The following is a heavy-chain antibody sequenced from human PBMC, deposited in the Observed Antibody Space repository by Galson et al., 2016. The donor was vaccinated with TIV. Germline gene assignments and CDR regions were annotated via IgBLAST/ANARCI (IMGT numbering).Heavy chain of an antibody. D-gene: IGHD3-10*01. J-gene: IGHJ4*02. CDR3: ARDGSWSGDPIYGGTRPDF. CDR1: GFSFGDYA. Sequence: SLRLSCAASGFSFGDYAMHWVRQAPGKGLEWVSGINWNSGSVDFADSVKGRFTISRDNAKNSLYLQMNSLRGEDTALYYCARDGSWSGDPIYGGTRPDFWGRGTLVTVSS. V-gene: IGHV3-9*01. CDR2: INWNSGSV.